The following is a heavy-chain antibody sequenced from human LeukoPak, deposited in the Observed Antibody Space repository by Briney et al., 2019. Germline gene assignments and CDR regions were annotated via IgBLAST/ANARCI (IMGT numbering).Heavy chain of an antibody. CDR3: ARVRSRARDGFYFDY. D-gene: IGHD5-24*01. CDR1: GGSISSGGYY. Sequence: PSETLSLTCTVSGGSISSGGYYWSWIRQHPGKGLEWIGYIYYSGSTYYNPSLKSRVTISVDTSKNQFSLKLSSVTAADTAVYYCARVRSRARDGFYFDYWGQGTLVTVSS. V-gene: IGHV4-31*03. J-gene: IGHJ4*02. CDR2: IYYSGST.